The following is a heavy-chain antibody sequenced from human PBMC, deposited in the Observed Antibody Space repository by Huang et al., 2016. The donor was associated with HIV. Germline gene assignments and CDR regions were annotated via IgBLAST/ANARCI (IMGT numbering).Heavy chain of an antibody. CDR2: IYYGGNT. D-gene: IGHD2-15*01. Sequence: QLQLQESGPGLVKASETLSLTCIVSGGSISSSNYYWGWVRQPPGEGLEWIGSIYYGGNTFYNPSLNSRVTISVDTSKNQLSLKVRSVTAADTAVYYCARHNIYCSGGGCSSFDYWGQGTLVTVSS. V-gene: IGHV4-39*01. J-gene: IGHJ4*02. CDR1: GGSISSSNYY. CDR3: ARHNIYCSGGGCSSFDY.